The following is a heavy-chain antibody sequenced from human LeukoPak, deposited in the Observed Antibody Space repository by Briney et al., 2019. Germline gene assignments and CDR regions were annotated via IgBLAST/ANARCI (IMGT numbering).Heavy chain of an antibody. J-gene: IGHJ4*02. CDR1: GYSFTSYW. CDR3: AFGDTSGYYIY. Sequence: LGESLKISCKGSGYSFTSYWISWVRQVPGKGLEWMGRIDPSDSYTNYSPSFQGHVTISAAKSISTAYLQWSSLKASDTAMYYCAFGDTSGYYIYWGQGTLVTVSS. CDR2: IDPSDSYT. V-gene: IGHV5-10-1*01. D-gene: IGHD3-22*01.